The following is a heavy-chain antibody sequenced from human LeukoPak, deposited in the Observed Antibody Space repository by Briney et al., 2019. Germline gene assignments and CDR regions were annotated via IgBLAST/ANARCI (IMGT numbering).Heavy chain of an antibody. Sequence: ASVKVSCKASGYTFTGHYIHWVRQAPGQGLEWMGWINPNSGDTHYAQNFQGRVTMTRDTSISTAYMELSRLRSDDTAVYYCARDHGYSGSYLAAYWGQGTLVTVSS. J-gene: IGHJ4*02. V-gene: IGHV1-2*02. D-gene: IGHD1-26*01. CDR1: GYTFTGHY. CDR3: ARDHGYSGSYLAAY. CDR2: INPNSGDT.